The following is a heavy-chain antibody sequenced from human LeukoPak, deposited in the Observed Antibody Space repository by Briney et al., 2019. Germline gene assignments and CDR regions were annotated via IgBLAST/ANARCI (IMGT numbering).Heavy chain of an antibody. CDR3: AKDRGDGYTNYGDS. J-gene: IGHJ4*02. CDR2: IRGSGGTT. Sequence: GGSLRLSCAASGFTFNNYAMSWVRQAPGKGLEWVSTIRGSGGTTYLADSVKGRFTVSRDSSKNTLYLQMNGLRAEDTAVYYCAKDRGDGYTNYGDSWGQGTLVTVSS. D-gene: IGHD5-24*01. CDR1: GFTFNNYA. V-gene: IGHV3-23*01.